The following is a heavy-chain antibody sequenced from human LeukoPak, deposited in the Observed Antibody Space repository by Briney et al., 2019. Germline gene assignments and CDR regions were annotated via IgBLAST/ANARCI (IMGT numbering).Heavy chain of an antibody. J-gene: IGHJ6*02. CDR2: ISAYNGNT. CDR1: GYTFTSYG. CDR3: ARYCSSTSCPWAYYYYYGMDV. Sequence: ASVKVSCKASGYTFTSYGISWVRQAPGQGLEWMGWISAYNGNTNYAQKLQGRVTMTTDTSTSTAYMELRSLRSDDTAVYYCARYCSSTSCPWAYYYYYGMDVWGQGTTVTVSS. D-gene: IGHD2-2*01. V-gene: IGHV1-18*01.